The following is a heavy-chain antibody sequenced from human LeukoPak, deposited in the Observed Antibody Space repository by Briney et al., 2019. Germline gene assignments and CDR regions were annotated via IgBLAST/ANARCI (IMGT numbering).Heavy chain of an antibody. V-gene: IGHV1-8*03. D-gene: IGHD3-16*02. CDR1: GYTFTSYD. CDR2: MNPNSGNT. CDR3: ARVNYDYVWGSYRPFDY. J-gene: IGHJ4*02. Sequence: ASVKVSCKASGYTFTSYDINWVRQATGQGLEWMGWMNPNSGNTGYAQKFQGSVTITRNTSISTAYMELSSLRSEDTAVYYCARVNYDYVWGSYRPFDYWGQGTLVTVSS.